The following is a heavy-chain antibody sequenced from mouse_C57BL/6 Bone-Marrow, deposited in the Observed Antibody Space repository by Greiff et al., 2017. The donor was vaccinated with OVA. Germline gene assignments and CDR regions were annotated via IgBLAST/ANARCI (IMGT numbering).Heavy chain of an antibody. CDR1: GYTFTNYW. J-gene: IGHJ2*01. CDR3: AGSVDWALYYFDY. V-gene: IGHV1-63*01. CDR2: IYPGGGYT. D-gene: IGHD4-1*01. Sequence: QVQLQQSGAELVRPGTSVKMSCKASGYTFTNYWIGWAKQRPGHGLEWIGDIYPGGGYTNYNEKFKGKATLTADKSSSTAYMQFSSLTSEDSAIYYCAGSVDWALYYFDYWGQGTTLTVSS.